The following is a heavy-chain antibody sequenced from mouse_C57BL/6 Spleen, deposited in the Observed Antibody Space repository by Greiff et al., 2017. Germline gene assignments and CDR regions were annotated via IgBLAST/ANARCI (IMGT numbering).Heavy chain of an antibody. CDR1: GFTFNDYD. CDR2: IDPEDGDT. CDR3: ARDRAYYKYFDY. D-gene: IGHD2-10*01. Sequence: EVQLQESGAELVKPGASVKLSCTASGFTFNDYDMHWVKQRPEQGLEWIGRIDPEDGDTAYAQKFKGKATLTADTSSNTAYLQLSSLTSEDTAVYYCARDRAYYKYFDYWGQGTTLTVSS. J-gene: IGHJ2*01. V-gene: IGHV14-2*01.